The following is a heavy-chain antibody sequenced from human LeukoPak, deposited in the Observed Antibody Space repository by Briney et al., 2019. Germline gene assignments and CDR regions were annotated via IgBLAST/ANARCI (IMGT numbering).Heavy chain of an antibody. V-gene: IGHV4-39*01. CDR1: GGSISSSSYY. CDR3: ARQGGSVLHYSDY. Sequence: SETLSLTCTVSGGSISSSSYYWGWLRQPPGKGLEWIGSIYYSGSTYCNPSLKSRVTISVDTSKNQFSLKLSSVTAADTAVYYCARQGGSVLHYSDYWGQGTLVTVSS. CDR2: IYYSGST. J-gene: IGHJ4*02. D-gene: IGHD5-12*01.